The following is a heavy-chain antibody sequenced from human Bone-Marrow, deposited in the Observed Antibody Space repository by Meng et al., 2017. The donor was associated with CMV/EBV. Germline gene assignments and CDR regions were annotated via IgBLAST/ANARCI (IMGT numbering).Heavy chain of an antibody. CDR3: ARGARTGYNSWVDQ. Sequence: KASGYTFTSHDITWVRQATGQGLEWMGGIVPIFNTPNYAQKFQARVTISADESTDTAYMELTSLRSEDTAMYYCARGARTGYNSWVDQWGQGTLVTVSS. CDR1: GYTFTSHD. J-gene: IGHJ4*02. V-gene: IGHV1-69*01. D-gene: IGHD5-24*01. CDR2: IVPIFNTP.